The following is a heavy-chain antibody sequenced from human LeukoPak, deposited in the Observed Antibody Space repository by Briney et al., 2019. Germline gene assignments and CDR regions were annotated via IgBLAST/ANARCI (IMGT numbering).Heavy chain of an antibody. CDR1: GFTFSSYW. CDR2: IKQDGSEK. V-gene: IGHV3-7*01. Sequence: GGSLRLSCAASGFTFSSYWMSWVRQAPGKGLEWVANIKQDGSEKYYVDSVKGRFTISRDNAKNSLYLQMNSLRAEDTAVYYCAREGFYYYYYMDVWSKGTTVTISS. J-gene: IGHJ6*03. CDR3: AREGFYYYYYMDV.